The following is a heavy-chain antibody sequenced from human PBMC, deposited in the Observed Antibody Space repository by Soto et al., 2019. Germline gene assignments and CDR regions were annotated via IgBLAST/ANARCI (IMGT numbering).Heavy chain of an antibody. CDR1: GGSINTYY. J-gene: IGHJ5*02. CDR3: ARGSSVAGTYNWFDP. D-gene: IGHD6-19*01. CDR2: IHHSGST. V-gene: IGHV4-59*01. Sequence: PSETLSLTCAVSGGSINTYYWSWVRQPPGKGLEWIGNIHHSGSTNYNPSLNSRVTISIDTSKNKLSLWLNSVTAEDTAVYYCARGSSVAGTYNWFDPWGQGTLVTVSS.